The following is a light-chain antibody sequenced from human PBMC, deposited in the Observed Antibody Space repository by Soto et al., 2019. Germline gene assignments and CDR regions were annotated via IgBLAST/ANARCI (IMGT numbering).Light chain of an antibody. CDR1: SSDVGGYRY. V-gene: IGLV2-14*01. Sequence: QSVLTQPASVSGSPGQSITISCTGTSSDVGGYRYVSWFQHHPGKAPKLIIYEVSNRPSGISDRFSGSKSGNTAPLTISGLQAEDETDYYCFSYTTTSTHVFGTGTKVTAL. CDR2: EVS. CDR3: FSYTTTSTHV. J-gene: IGLJ1*01.